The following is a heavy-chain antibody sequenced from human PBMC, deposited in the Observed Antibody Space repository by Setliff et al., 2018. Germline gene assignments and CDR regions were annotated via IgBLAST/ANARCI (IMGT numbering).Heavy chain of an antibody. J-gene: IGHJ4*02. V-gene: IGHV1-3*04. D-gene: IGHD3-9*01. Sequence: ASVKVSCKASGYTFTSYDINWVRQATGQRPEWMGWINTGNANTKYSQKFQGRVTITRDASASTAYMELSSLRSEDTAVYYCARTLYDYDILTGPGYYFDYWGQGTLVTVSS. CDR1: GYTFTSYD. CDR3: ARTLYDYDILTGPGYYFDY. CDR2: INTGNANT.